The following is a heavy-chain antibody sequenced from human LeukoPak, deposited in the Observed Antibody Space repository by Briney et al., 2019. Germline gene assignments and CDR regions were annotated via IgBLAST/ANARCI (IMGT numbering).Heavy chain of an antibody. CDR3: IAHFPYFYGFDV. D-gene: IGHD3-3*02. CDR1: GFTIGTAW. J-gene: IGHJ6*04. CDR2: IKSEGEGATT. V-gene: IGHV3-15*01. Sequence: PGGSLRLSCVSSGFTIGTAWMSWVRQAPGKGLEWLGHIKSEGEGATTDYAAPAKGRFAISRDDSKNMIYLQMSSLKIDDTAIYYCIAHFPYFYGFDVWSKGTTVTVSS.